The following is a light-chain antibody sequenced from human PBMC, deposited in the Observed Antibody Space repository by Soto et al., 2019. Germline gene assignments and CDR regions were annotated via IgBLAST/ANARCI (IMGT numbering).Light chain of an antibody. CDR3: TSFTTSSSLV. CDR2: EVT. Sequence: QAVVTQPASVAGSLGQSITLSCTGTSSDIAIYNYVSWYQHHPGRVPKLLISEVTNRPSGASDRFSGSKSGNTASLTISGLQADDEADYYCTSFTTSSSLVFGGGTKLTVL. V-gene: IGLV2-14*01. J-gene: IGLJ2*01. CDR1: SSDIAIYNY.